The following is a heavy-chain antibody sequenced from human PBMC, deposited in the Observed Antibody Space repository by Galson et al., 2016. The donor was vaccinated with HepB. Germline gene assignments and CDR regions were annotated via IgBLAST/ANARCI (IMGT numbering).Heavy chain of an antibody. CDR3: TLATRYDGFDC. J-gene: IGHJ3*01. D-gene: IGHD6-6*01. CDR1: GFTLTSYG. CDR2: IWFDGSNK. V-gene: IGHV3-33*01. Sequence: SLRLSCAASGFTLTSYGMHWVRQAPGKGLEWVAVIWFDGSNKYYADSVKGRFTISRDNSKNTLYLQMNSLRAEDTAVYYCTLATRYDGFDCWGQGTLVTVSA.